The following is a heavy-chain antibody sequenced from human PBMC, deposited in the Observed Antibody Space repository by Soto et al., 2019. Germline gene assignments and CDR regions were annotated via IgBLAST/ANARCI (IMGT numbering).Heavy chain of an antibody. V-gene: IGHV6-1*01. CDR3: VRGECTNGVCYIGSGYYDGMDV. CDR1: GDSVSVNIAA. Sequence: PSQTLSLTCAISGDSVSVNIAAWNWVRQSASRGLEWLGRTYYRSKWYKDYAVSVKSRITINPDTSKNQFSLQLNSVTPEDTAVYYCVRGECTNGVCYIGSGYYDGMDVWGQGTTVTVSS. J-gene: IGHJ6*02. D-gene: IGHD2-8*01. CDR2: TYYRSKWYK.